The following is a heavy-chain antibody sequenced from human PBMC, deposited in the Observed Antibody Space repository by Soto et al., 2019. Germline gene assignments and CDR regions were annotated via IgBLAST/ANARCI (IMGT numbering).Heavy chain of an antibody. D-gene: IGHD6-19*01. J-gene: IGHJ4*02. CDR3: AKVISTIGSKQWLAQTKHQALDY. Sequence: ASVKVSFKASGYKFNGYYIHWVRQAPGQGLERMGWMNPNTGGANYAQKFQGKVIMTTDTSISTAYLELRSLTSDDTAVYYCAKVISTIGSKQWLAQTKHQALDYWGQGTLVTVSS. V-gene: IGHV1-2*02. CDR1: GYKFNGYY. CDR2: MNPNTGGA.